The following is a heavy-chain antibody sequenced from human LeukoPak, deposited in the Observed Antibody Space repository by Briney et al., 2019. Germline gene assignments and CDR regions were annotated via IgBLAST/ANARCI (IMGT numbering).Heavy chain of an antibody. J-gene: IGHJ4*02. CDR1: GFTFSTYG. Sequence: GGSLRLSCAASGFTFSTYGMHWARQAPGKGLEWVAFIRYDGRNKYYADSVKGRFTISRDNAKNSLYLQMNSLRAEDTAVYYCARDSVDTAMVLESWGQGTLVTVSS. V-gene: IGHV3-30*02. D-gene: IGHD5-18*01. CDR2: IRYDGRNK. CDR3: ARDSVDTAMVLES.